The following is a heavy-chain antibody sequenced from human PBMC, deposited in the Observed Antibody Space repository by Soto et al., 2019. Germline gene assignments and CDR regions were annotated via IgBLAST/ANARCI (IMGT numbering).Heavy chain of an antibody. CDR2: IKQDGSEK. CDR1: GFTFSSYW. V-gene: IGHV3-7*01. J-gene: IGHJ6*03. Sequence: GGSLRLSCAASGFTFSSYWMSWVRQAPGKGLEWVANIKQDGSEKYYVDSVKGRFTISRDNAKNSLYLQMNSLRAEDTAVYYCARVGSLEKLRFLEWLSYYYYYMDVWGKGTTVTVSS. CDR3: ARVGSLEKLRFLEWLSYYYYYMDV. D-gene: IGHD3-3*01.